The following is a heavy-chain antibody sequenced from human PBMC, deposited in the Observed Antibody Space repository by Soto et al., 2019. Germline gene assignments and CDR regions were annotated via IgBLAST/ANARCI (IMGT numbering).Heavy chain of an antibody. D-gene: IGHD3-10*01. J-gene: IGHJ6*02. CDR3: ARDPNYYGSGLDV. CDR2: INPNSGGT. V-gene: IGHV1-2*04. CDR1: GYTFTGYY. Sequence: ALVKVSCKASGYTFTGYYMHWVRQAPGQGLEWMGWINPNSGGTNYAQKFQGWVTMTRDTSISTAYMELSRLRSDDTAVYYCARDPNYYGSGLDVWGQGTTVTVSS.